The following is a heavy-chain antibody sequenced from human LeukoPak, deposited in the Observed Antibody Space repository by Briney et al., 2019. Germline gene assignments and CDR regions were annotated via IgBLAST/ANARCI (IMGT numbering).Heavy chain of an antibody. CDR3: ARVRGDYGDYVVDY. Sequence: SVKVSCKASGYTFTSYGISWVRQAPGQGLEWMGGIIPIFGTANYAQKFQGRVTITADESTSTAYMELSSLRSEDTAVYYCARVRGDYGDYVVDYWGQGTLVTVSS. CDR2: IIPIFGTA. V-gene: IGHV1-69*13. J-gene: IGHJ4*02. CDR1: GYTFTSYG. D-gene: IGHD4-17*01.